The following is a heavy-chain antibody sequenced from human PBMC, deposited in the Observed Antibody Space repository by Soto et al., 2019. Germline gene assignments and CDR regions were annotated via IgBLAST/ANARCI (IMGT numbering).Heavy chain of an antibody. CDR3: SITAMIHGDSATSFAD. J-gene: IGHJ4*02. Sequence: EVQLLESGGGSVKPGGSLRLSCAASGLTFSNVWMTWVRQAPGKGLEWVCRIKSKSDGETADVAAPVKARFTISRDDSKNTVFLEMNSLKSEEAAVYDCSITAMIHGDSATSFADWGRGTEVSVSS. CDR1: GLTFSNVW. CDR2: IKSKSDGETA. D-gene: IGHD5-18*01. V-gene: IGHV3-15*01.